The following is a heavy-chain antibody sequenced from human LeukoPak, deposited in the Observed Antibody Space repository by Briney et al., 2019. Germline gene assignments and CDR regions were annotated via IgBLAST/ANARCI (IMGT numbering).Heavy chain of an antibody. Sequence: SETLSLTCTVSGGSISSYYWSWIRQPAGKGLEWIGRIYTSGSTNYNPSLKSRVTMSVDTSKNQFSLKLSSVTAADTAVYYCARDGPGPRSGWPYYFDYWGQGTLVTVSS. V-gene: IGHV4-4*07. CDR3: ARDGPGPRSGWPYYFDY. D-gene: IGHD6-19*01. J-gene: IGHJ4*02. CDR1: GGSISSYY. CDR2: IYTSGST.